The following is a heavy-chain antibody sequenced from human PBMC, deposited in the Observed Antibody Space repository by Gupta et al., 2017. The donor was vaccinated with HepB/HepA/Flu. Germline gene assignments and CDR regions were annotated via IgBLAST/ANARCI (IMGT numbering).Heavy chain of an antibody. J-gene: IGHJ6*02. V-gene: IGHV3-23*01. CDR3: AKSDIVVVVAATHYYYYGMDV. CDR2: ISGSGGST. CDR1: GFTFSSYA. D-gene: IGHD2-15*01. Sequence: EVQLLESGGGLVQPGGSLRLSCAASGFTFSSYAMSWVRQAPGKGLEWVSAISGSGGSTYYADAVKGRFTISRDNSKNTLYLQMNSLRAEDTAVYYCAKSDIVVVVAATHYYYYGMDVWGQGTTVTVSS.